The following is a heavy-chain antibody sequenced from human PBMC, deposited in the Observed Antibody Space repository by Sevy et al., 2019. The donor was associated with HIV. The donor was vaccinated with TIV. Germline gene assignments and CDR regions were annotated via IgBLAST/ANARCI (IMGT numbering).Heavy chain of an antibody. CDR2: ISGTGDYK. J-gene: IGHJ4*02. CDR1: GFTFSNFA. D-gene: IGHD5-18*01. V-gene: IGHV3-23*01. Sequence: GGLRLSCAASGFTFSNFAMGWVRQAPGKGLDWISVISGTGDYKYYADSVKGRFTISRDNSKNTLSLQMNSLRAEDTAIFYCAKKMGGGSGMAFLVDYWGQGTLVTVSS. CDR3: AKKMGGGSGMAFLVDY.